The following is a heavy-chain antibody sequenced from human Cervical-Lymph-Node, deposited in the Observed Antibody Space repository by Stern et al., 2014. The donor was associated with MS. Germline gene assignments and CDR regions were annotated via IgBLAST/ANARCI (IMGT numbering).Heavy chain of an antibody. CDR1: GYTFTASY. V-gene: IGHV1-2*02. J-gene: IGHJ5*02. CDR2: INPNTGGT. CDR3: ARDVEWEVLMFWFDP. Sequence: QVQLVESGAEVKKPGASVKVSCKASGYTFTASYIHWVRQAPGQGLEWMGWINPNTGGTNSAQKFQGRVTMTRDTSISTAYMELSSLRSDDTAVYYCARDVEWEVLMFWFDPWGQGTLVTVSS. D-gene: IGHD1-26*01.